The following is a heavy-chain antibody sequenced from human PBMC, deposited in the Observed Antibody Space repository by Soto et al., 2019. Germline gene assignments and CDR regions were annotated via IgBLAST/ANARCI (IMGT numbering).Heavy chain of an antibody. Sequence: SETLSLTCTASGGSISSSSYYWGWIRQPPGKGLEWIGSIYYSGNTYYNPSLKSRVTISVDTSKNQFSLKLSSVTAADTAVYYCASLTVLLHWFDPWGQGTLVTVSS. CDR1: GGSISSSSYY. D-gene: IGHD3-10*01. J-gene: IGHJ5*02. CDR2: IYYSGNT. CDR3: ASLTVLLHWFDP. V-gene: IGHV4-39*01.